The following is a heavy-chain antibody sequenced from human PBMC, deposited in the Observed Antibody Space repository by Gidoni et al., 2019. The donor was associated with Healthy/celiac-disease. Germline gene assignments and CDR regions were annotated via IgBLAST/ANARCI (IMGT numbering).Heavy chain of an antibody. Sequence: EVQLLESGGGWVQPGGYLRLSCAASGFTCSSYAMSCVRQAPGKGLEWVSAISGSCGSTYYADSVKGRFTISRDNSKNTLYLQMNSLRAEDTAVYYCAGWVGGSYAGSFDYWGQGTLVTVSS. CDR2: ISGSCGST. CDR1: GFTCSSYA. V-gene: IGHV3-23*01. D-gene: IGHD1-26*01. CDR3: AGWVGGSYAGSFDY. J-gene: IGHJ4*02.